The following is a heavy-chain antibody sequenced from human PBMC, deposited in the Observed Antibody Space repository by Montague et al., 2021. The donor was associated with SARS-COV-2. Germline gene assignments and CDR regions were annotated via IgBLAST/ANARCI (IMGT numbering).Heavy chain of an antibody. V-gene: IGHV4-39*07. CDR1: GGSISSNLFN. CDR2: IYYSGST. CDR3: ARVGRQQLVRLSGMDV. J-gene: IGHJ6*02. D-gene: IGHD6-13*01. Sequence: SETLSLTCTVSGGSISSNLFNWGWIRQPPGKGLEWIGSIYYSGSTYYXPSLKSRVTISVDTSKNQFSLKLSSVTAADTAVYYCARVGRQQLVRLSGMDVWGQGTTVTVSS.